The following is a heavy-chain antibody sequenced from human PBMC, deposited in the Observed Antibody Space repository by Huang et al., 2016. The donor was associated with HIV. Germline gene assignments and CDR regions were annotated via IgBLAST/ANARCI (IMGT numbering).Heavy chain of an antibody. V-gene: IGHV3-73*02. CDR2: IRSKMNGYAT. CDR3: SRHPFDYYDSTDTGALDI. J-gene: IGHJ3*02. D-gene: IGHD3-22*01. CDR1: GFTLSGSA. Sequence: EVQLVESGGGLVQPGGSLKLSSAASGFTLSGSAMHWVRQASGWGLQGVGCIRSKMNGYATVDSASVKGRFTISRDDSKNTAYLQMNSLKPEDTAVYYCSRHPFDYYDSTDTGALDIWGQGTMVTVSS.